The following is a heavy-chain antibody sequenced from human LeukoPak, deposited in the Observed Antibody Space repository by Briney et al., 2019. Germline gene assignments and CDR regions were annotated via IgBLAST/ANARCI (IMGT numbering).Heavy chain of an antibody. CDR3: ARYYYDSSGYYLADYYYGMDV. CDR1: GGSFSGYY. J-gene: IGHJ6*02. V-gene: IGHV4-34*01. CDR2: INHSGST. D-gene: IGHD3-22*01. Sequence: SETLSLTCAVYGGSFSGYYWSWIRQPPGKGLEWIGEINHSGSTNYNPSLKSRVTISVDTSKNQFSLKLSSVTAADTAVYYCARYYYDSSGYYLADYYYGMDVWGQGTTVTVSS.